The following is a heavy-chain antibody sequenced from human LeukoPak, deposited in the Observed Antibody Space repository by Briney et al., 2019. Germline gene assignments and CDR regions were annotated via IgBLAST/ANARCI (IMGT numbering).Heavy chain of an antibody. D-gene: IGHD2-2*03. CDR3: ARHQGGWITGGFDI. CDR1: GFTVSSNY. CDR2: IYSDGDT. J-gene: IGHJ3*02. Sequence: GGSLRLSCAASGFTVSSNYMNWVRQAPGKGLEWVSIIYSDGDTYYTDSVKGRFTISRDNSKNTLYLQMNSLRAEDTAMYYCARHQGGWITGGFDIWGQGTLVIVSS. V-gene: IGHV3-66*04.